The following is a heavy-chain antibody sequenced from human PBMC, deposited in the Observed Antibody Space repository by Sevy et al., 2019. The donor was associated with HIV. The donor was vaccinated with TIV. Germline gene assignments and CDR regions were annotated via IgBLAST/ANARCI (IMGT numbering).Heavy chain of an antibody. CDR1: GYTFTGYY. D-gene: IGHD3-22*01. V-gene: IGHV1-2*02. J-gene: IGHJ4*02. CDR3: AREAGYYDSSAELDY. CDR2: INPNSGGT. Sequence: ASVKVSCKASGYTFTGYYMHWVRQAPGQGLEWMGWINPNSGGTNYAQKFQGRVTMTRDTSISTAYMELSRLRSDDTAVYYCAREAGYYDSSAELDYWGQRTLVTVSS.